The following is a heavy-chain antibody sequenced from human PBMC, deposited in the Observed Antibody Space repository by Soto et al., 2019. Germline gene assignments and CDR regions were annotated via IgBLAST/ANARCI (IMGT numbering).Heavy chain of an antibody. V-gene: IGHV4-30-4*01. CDR2: IYGSGST. Sequence: LSLTCTVSGGSISSGDYHWSWIRQPPGKGLEWIGYIYGSGSTYYNPSLKSRVTISVDASKNQLSLKLTSVTAADTAVYYCAREPPYYDFWSGYMITMDVWGQGTTVTVSS. D-gene: IGHD3-3*01. CDR1: GGSISSGDYH. CDR3: AREPPYYDFWSGYMITMDV. J-gene: IGHJ6*02.